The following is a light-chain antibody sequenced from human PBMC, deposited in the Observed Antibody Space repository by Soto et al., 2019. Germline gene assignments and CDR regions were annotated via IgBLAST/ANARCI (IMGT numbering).Light chain of an antibody. V-gene: IGLV2-11*01. Sequence: QSALTQPRSVSGSPGQSVTISCTGTSSDVGGYNYVSWYQQHPGKAPKVMIYDVSKRPSGVPDRFSGSKSGNTASLTISGLQAEDEADYYCCSYAGSNTLYVFGTGTKLTVL. CDR3: CSYAGSNTLYV. CDR1: SSDVGGYNY. J-gene: IGLJ1*01. CDR2: DVS.